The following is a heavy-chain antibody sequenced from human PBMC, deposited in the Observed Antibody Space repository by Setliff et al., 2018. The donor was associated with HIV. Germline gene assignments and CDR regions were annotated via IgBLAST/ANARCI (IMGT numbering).Heavy chain of an antibody. V-gene: IGHV7-4-1*02. D-gene: IGHD3-3*01. CDR2: INMYTANP. CDR1: GYTFTTYA. CDR3: ARGQTMYGVVIYDAFNV. J-gene: IGHJ3*01. Sequence: ASVKVSCKASGYTFTTYAINWVRQAPGQGLEWMGWINMYTANPSYAQGFTGRFVFSLDTSVSTAYLQMNSLSAEDTALYYCARGQTMYGVVIYDAFNVWGHGTMVTVSS.